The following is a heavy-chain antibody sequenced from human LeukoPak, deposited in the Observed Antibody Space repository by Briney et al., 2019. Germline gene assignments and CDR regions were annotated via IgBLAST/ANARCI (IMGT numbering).Heavy chain of an antibody. CDR1: GFTFSSYS. V-gene: IGHV3-21*04. J-gene: IGHJ4*02. Sequence: GGSLRLSCAASGFTFSSYSMNWVRQAPGKGLEWVSSISSSSSYIYYADSVKGRFTISRDNSKNTLFLQMNSLRAEDTAVYYCTKDSPRTDGWFYFDYWGQGTLVSVSS. D-gene: IGHD6-19*01. CDR2: ISSSSSYI. CDR3: TKDSPRTDGWFYFDY.